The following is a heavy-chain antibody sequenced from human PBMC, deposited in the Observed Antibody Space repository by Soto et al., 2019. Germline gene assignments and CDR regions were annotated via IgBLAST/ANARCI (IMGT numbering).Heavy chain of an antibody. Sequence: PSESLSLTCTVSGGSITGYYWSWVRQPAGRGLEWVGRVYNTGDTTYNPSLRGRVTMSLDTSKNQISLKLTSVTAADTAVYYCAKEPLGGGWAGGPGSWFGAWGLGTLVTVSS. V-gene: IGHV4-4*07. CDR3: AKEPLGGGWAGGPGSWFGA. D-gene: IGHD3-10*01. CDR2: VYNTGDT. J-gene: IGHJ5*02. CDR1: GGSITGYY.